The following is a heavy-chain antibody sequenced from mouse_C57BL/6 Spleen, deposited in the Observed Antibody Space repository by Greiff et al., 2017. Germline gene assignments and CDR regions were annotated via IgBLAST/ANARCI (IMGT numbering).Heavy chain of an antibody. CDR1: GYAFSSSW. CDR3: ARSGYYGSSYAMDY. Sequence: QVQLKESGPELVKPGASVKISCKASGYAFSSSWMNWVKQRPGKGLEWIGRIYPGDGDTNYNGKFKGKATLTADKSSSTAYMQLSSLTSEDSAVYFWARSGYYGSSYAMDYWGQGTSVTVSS. CDR2: IYPGDGDT. J-gene: IGHJ4*01. D-gene: IGHD1-1*01. V-gene: IGHV1-82*01.